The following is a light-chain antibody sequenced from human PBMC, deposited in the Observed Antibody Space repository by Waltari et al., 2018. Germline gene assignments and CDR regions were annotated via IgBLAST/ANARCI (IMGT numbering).Light chain of an antibody. CDR3: QSAHSSGTMGV. Sequence: SYELTQPPSVSVSPGQTARITCSGDALPKQYAFWYQQRSGQAPVLVIYKDRERRSGIPERFSGSTSGTTVTLTIRGVQAEDEADYYCQSAHSSGTMGVFGGGTKLTVL. V-gene: IGLV3-25*03. CDR2: KDR. J-gene: IGLJ3*02. CDR1: ALPKQY.